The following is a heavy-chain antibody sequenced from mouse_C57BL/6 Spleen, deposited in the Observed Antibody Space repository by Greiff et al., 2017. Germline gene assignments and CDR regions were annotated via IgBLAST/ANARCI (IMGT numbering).Heavy chain of an antibody. CDR1: GFTFTDYY. Sequence: DVKLQESGGGLVQPGGSLSLSCAASGFTFTDYYMSWVRQPPGKALEWLGFIRNKANGYTTEYSASVKGRFTISRDNSQSILYLQMNALRAEDSATYYCERLANWGYYFDYWGKGTTLTVAS. J-gene: IGHJ2*01. CDR3: ERLANWGYYFDY. V-gene: IGHV7-3*01. D-gene: IGHD4-1*01. CDR2: IRNKANGYTT.